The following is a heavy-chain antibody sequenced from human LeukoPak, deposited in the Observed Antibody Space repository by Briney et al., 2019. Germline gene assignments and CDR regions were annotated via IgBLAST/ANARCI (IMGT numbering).Heavy chain of an antibody. J-gene: IGHJ4*02. D-gene: IGHD3-22*01. CDR2: ISGSGGST. Sequence: GGSLRLSCAASGFTFSSYAMSWVRQAPGKGLEWVSAISGSGGSTYYADSVKGRFTISRDNSKNTLYLQMNSLRAEDTAVYYCAKLLTMIVVALIPPDYWGQGTLVTVSS. V-gene: IGHV3-23*01. CDR3: AKLLTMIVVALIPPDY. CDR1: GFTFSSYA.